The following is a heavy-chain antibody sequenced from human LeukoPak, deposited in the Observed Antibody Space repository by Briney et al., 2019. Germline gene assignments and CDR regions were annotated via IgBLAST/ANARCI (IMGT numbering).Heavy chain of an antibody. Sequence: GGSLRLSCAASGFTFDDYGMSWVRQAPGKGLEWVSGINWNGGSTGYADSVKGRFTISRDNAKNSLYLQMNSLRAEDTAVYYCAREAAYYYGSGILYWGQGTLVTVSS. V-gene: IGHV3-20*04. CDR3: AREAAYYYGSGILY. J-gene: IGHJ4*02. D-gene: IGHD3-10*01. CDR1: GFTFDDYG. CDR2: INWNGGST.